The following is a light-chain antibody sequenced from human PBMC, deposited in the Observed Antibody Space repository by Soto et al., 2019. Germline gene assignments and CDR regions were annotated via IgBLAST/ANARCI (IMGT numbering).Light chain of an antibody. CDR1: QSVRSNY. J-gene: IGKJ4*01. CDR2: GPS. V-gene: IGKV3-20*01. Sequence: EIVLTQSPGTLSLSPGESATLSCRASQSVRSNYLAWYQQKPGQAPRLLIFGPSNRATGIPPRFSGRGSGTDFTLTISRLEPEDFAVYYCQQYGSSPLTFGGGTKVDIK. CDR3: QQYGSSPLT.